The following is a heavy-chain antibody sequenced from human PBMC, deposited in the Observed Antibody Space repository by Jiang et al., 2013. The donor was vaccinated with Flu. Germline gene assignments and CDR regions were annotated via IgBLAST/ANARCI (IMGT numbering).Heavy chain of an antibody. V-gene: IGHV1-69*06. Sequence: GAEVKKPGSSVKVSCKASGDTFSNYVINWVRQAPGQGPEWMGGIVSVYGRTNYAQSFQGRVAITADTSTGTAYLELWSLRSEDTAVYYCAKQANLFGIYGDTLDVWGQGTLVTVSS. CDR3: AKQANLFGIYGDTLDV. CDR2: IVSVYGRT. CDR1: GDTFSNYV. D-gene: IGHD4/OR15-4a*01. J-gene: IGHJ3*01.